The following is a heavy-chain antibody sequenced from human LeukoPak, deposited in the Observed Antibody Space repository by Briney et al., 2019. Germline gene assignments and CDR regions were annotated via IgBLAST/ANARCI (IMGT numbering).Heavy chain of an antibody. CDR3: ATDRGIAVAARYYYYYGMDV. Sequence: ASVKVSCKVSGYTLTELSMHWVRQAPGKGLEWMGGFDPEDGETIYAQKFQGRVTMTEDTSTDTAYMELSSLRSEDTAVYYCATDRGIAVAARYYYYYGMDVWGQGTTVTVSS. J-gene: IGHJ6*02. CDR1: GYTLTELS. D-gene: IGHD6-19*01. CDR2: FDPEDGET. V-gene: IGHV1-24*01.